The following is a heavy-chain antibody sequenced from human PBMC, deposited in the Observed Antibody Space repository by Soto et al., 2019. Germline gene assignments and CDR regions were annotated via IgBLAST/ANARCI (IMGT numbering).Heavy chain of an antibody. CDR2: IYPGDSDT. CDR1: GYSFTSYW. J-gene: IGHJ4*02. Sequence: PGESLKISCKGSGYSFTSYWIGWVRQMPGKGLEWMGIIYPGDSDTRYSPSFQGQVTISADKSISTAYLQWSSLKASDTAIYYCARGGEKLRFLEWTSEYWGQGTLVTVSS. V-gene: IGHV5-51*01. CDR3: ARGGEKLRFLEWTSEY. D-gene: IGHD3-3*01.